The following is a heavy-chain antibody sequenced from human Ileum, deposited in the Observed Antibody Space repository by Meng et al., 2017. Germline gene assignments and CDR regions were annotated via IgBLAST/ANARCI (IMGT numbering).Heavy chain of an antibody. J-gene: IGHJ1*01. CDR3: ARPAGYSSDWYKYFQH. Sequence: QVRLQQWGAGLLKPSETLFLTCAVYGGSFSGYYWSWVRQSPGKGLEWIAEINHSGSSNYNPSFQSRVTISVDRPRNQFSLKLSSVTAADTGVYYCARPAGYSSDWYKYFQHWGQGTLVTVSS. D-gene: IGHD6-13*01. CDR1: GGSFSGYY. CDR2: INHSGSS. V-gene: IGHV4-34*02.